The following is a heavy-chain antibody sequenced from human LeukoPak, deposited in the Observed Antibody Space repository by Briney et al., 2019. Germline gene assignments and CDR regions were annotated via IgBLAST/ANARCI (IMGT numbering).Heavy chain of an antibody. J-gene: IGHJ3*02. CDR3: AASIAAAGTAFDI. CDR1: GYTFTGYY. Sequence: ASVKVSCKASGYTFTGYYMHWVRQAPGQGLEWMGWINPNSGGTNYAQKFQGRVTMTRDTSISTAYMELSRLRSDDTAVYYCAASIAAAGTAFDIWGQGTMVTVSS. V-gene: IGHV1-2*02. D-gene: IGHD6-13*01. CDR2: INPNSGGT.